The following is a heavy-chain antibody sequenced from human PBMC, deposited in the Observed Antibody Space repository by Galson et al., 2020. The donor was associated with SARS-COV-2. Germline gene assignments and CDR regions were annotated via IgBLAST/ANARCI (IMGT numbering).Heavy chain of an antibody. Sequence: SVKVSCKASGGTFSSYTISWVRQAPGQGLEWMGRIIPILGIANYAQKFQGRVTITADKSTSTAYMELSSLRSEDTAVYYCARVTCSGGSCYIDYWGQGTLVTVSS. D-gene: IGHD2-15*01. V-gene: IGHV1-69*02. CDR3: ARVTCSGGSCYIDY. CDR2: IIPILGIA. CDR1: GGTFSSYT. J-gene: IGHJ4*02.